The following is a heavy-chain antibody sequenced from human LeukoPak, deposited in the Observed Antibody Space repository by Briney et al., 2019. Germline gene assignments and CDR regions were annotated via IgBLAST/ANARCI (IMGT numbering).Heavy chain of an antibody. Sequence: SETLSLTCTVSGGSISSSSYYWGWIRQPPGKGLEWIGSIYYSGSTYYNPSLKSRVTISVDTSKNQFSLKLSSVTAADTAVYYCARQKQWQSFDYWGQGTLVTASS. CDR3: ARQKQWQSFDY. CDR2: IYYSGST. V-gene: IGHV4-39*01. D-gene: IGHD6-19*01. CDR1: GGSISSSSYY. J-gene: IGHJ4*02.